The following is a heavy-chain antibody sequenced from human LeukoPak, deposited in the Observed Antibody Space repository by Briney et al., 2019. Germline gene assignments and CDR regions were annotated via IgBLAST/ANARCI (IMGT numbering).Heavy chain of an antibody. CDR3: ARRYCSSTSCYFDAFDI. Sequence: ASVTVSCKASGYTFTSYGISWVRQAPGQGLEWMGWISAYNGNTNYAQKLQGRVTMTTDTSTSTAYMELRSLRSDDTAVYYCARRYCSSTSCYFDAFDIWGQGTMVTVSS. J-gene: IGHJ3*02. CDR2: ISAYNGNT. CDR1: GYTFTSYG. D-gene: IGHD2-2*01. V-gene: IGHV1-18*01.